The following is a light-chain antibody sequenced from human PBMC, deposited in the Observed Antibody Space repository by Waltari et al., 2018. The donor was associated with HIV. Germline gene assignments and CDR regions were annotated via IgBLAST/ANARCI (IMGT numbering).Light chain of an antibody. V-gene: IGKV1-39*01. Sequence: EIQMTQSPSSLSASVGDRVTITCRASQSSSSYLNWYQQKPGKAPKLLIYAASSLQSGVPSRFSGSGSGTDFTLTISSLQPEDFATYYCQQSYSTFTWTFGQGTKVEIK. CDR3: QQSYSTFTWT. J-gene: IGKJ1*01. CDR2: AAS. CDR1: QSSSSY.